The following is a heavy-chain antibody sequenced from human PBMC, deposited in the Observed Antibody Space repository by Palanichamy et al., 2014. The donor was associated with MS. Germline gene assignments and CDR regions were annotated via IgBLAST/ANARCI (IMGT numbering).Heavy chain of an antibody. CDR3: ASGYYYDSSGYYTPDY. CDR1: GYTFTTYA. V-gene: IGHV1-3*01. Sequence: QVQLVQSGAEVKKPGASVKVSCKASGYTFTTYALHWVRQALGQGLEWMGWINAGNGNTKYSQKFQGRVTITRDTSASTAYMELSSLRSEDTAVYYCASGYYYDSSGYYTPDYWGQGTLVTVSS. D-gene: IGHD3-22*01. CDR2: INAGNGNT. J-gene: IGHJ4*02.